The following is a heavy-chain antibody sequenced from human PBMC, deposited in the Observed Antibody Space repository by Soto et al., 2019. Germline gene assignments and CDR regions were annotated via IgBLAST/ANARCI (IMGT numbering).Heavy chain of an antibody. D-gene: IGHD3-3*01. Sequence: QVQLQQWGAGLLKPSETLSLTCAVYGGSFSGYDWSWIRQPPGKGLEWIGEINHSGSTNYNPSLKSRVTISVDTSKNQFSLKLSSVTAADTAVYYCARGCGRSGYYVDYWGQGTLVTVSS. CDR1: GGSFSGYD. V-gene: IGHV4-34*01. CDR3: ARGCGRSGYYVDY. J-gene: IGHJ4*02. CDR2: INHSGST.